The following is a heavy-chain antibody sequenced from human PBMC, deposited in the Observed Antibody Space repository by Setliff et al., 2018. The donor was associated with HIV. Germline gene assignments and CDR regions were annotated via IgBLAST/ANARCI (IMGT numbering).Heavy chain of an antibody. CDR2: IDWEDDK. J-gene: IGHJ1*01. CDR3: AHTGKEQWLTQEYFQH. CDR1: GFSLRTSGVG. V-gene: IGHV2-70*12. D-gene: IGHD6-19*01. Sequence: SGPTLVNPTETLTLTCTFSGFSLRTSGVGVGWIRQPPGKALEWLARIDWEDDKYYSTSLKSRLTITKDTSKNQVVLTMTNMDPVDTATYYCAHTGKEQWLTQEYFQHWGQGTLVTVSS.